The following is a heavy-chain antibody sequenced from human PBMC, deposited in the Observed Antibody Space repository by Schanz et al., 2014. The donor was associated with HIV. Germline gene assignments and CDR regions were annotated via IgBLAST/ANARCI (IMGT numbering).Heavy chain of an antibody. D-gene: IGHD3-22*01. J-gene: IGHJ6*02. V-gene: IGHV3-23*01. CDR2: LSGSGDRT. CDR1: GFNFNNYA. CDR3: AKDRNQYDSRYIGKGNYYYYYGMDV. Sequence: EVQLLESGGGLVQPGGSLRLSCAASGFNFNNYAMTWVRQAPGKGLEWLSTLSGSGDRTYYADSVKGRFTISRDNSKNTVYLQAKSLRPEDTAVYYCAKDRNQYDSRYIGKGNYYYYYGMDVWGQGTTVTVSS.